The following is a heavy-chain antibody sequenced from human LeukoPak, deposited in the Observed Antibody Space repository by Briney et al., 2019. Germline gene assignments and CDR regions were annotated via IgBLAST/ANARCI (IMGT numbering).Heavy chain of an antibody. V-gene: IGHV1-2*06. CDR2: LNPNNGYT. CDR3: ARGPAFWELLFDY. Sequence: GASVKVSCKTSGYTFIDYFIHWVRQAPGQGLEWMGRLNPNNGYTFYTEEFQGRVTMTRDTSISTAYMELSRLRSDDTAVYYCARGPAFWELLFDYWGQGTLVTVSS. D-gene: IGHD1-26*01. CDR1: GYTFIDYF. J-gene: IGHJ4*02.